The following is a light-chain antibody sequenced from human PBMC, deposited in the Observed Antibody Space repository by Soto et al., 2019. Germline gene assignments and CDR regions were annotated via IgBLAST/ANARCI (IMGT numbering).Light chain of an antibody. J-gene: IGKJ4*01. V-gene: IGKV4-1*01. CDR2: WSS. CDR1: QSLLYSSNNKNY. CDR3: QQYYSTPLT. Sequence: DIVMTQSPDSLAVSLGERATIDCRSSQSLLYSSNNKNYLAWYQQKPGQPPTLLIYWSSTRESGVPDRFSGSGSGTDFTLTISSLQAEDVAVYYCQQYYSTPLTFGGGTKVDNK.